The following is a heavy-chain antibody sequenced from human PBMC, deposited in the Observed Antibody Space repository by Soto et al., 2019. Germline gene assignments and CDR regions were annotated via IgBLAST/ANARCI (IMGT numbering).Heavy chain of an antibody. CDR1: GFTFSSYW. V-gene: IGHV3-74*01. CDR2: INSDGSST. J-gene: IGHJ2*01. Sequence: EVQLVESGGGLVQPGGSLRLSCAASGFTFSSYWMHWVRQPPGKGLVWVSRINSDGSSTSYADSVKGRFTISRDNAKNTLYLQMNSLRAEDTAVYSCANSISSRQDWYFDLWGRGTLVTVSS. CDR3: ANSISSRQDWYFDL. D-gene: IGHD6-6*01.